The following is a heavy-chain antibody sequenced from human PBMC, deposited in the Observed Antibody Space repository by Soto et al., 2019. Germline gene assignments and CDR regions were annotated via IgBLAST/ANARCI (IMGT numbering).Heavy chain of an antibody. D-gene: IGHD2-15*01. J-gene: IGHJ4*02. CDR1: GYTFTSYW. CDR3: ARHDRGVVGDDY. V-gene: IGHV5-51*01. CDR2: IYPGDSDT. Sequence: PGESLKISCKGSGYTFTSYWIGWVRQMPGEGLEWLGVIYPGDSDTRYSPSFQGQVTISADKSINTAYLQWGSLKASDSAIYYCARHDRGVVGDDYWGQGTLVTVSS.